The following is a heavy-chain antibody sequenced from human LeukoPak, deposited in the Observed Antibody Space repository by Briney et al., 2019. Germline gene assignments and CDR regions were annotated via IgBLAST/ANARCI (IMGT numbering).Heavy chain of an antibody. CDR2: VYYTGKT. V-gene: IGHV4-59*01. CDR1: GDSLTSYY. CDR3: ARVGYSYGYILDY. J-gene: IGHJ4*02. D-gene: IGHD5-18*01. Sequence: SETLSLTCTVSGDSLTSYYWSWIRQPPGKGLEWIGYVYYTGKTDFNPSPTSRVTISVHTSKNQFSLKLSSVTAADTAVYYCARVGYSYGYILDYWGQGTLVTVSS.